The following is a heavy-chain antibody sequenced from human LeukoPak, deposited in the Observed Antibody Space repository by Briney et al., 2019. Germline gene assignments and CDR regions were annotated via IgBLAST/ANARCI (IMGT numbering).Heavy chain of an antibody. D-gene: IGHD2-2*02. CDR3: ARHVGYCSSTSCYTYYYMDF. J-gene: IGHJ6*03. Sequence: SETLSLTRTLSRGSLSSYYWSWIGQPRGKGLEWIGYIYTSGSNNYNPSLKSRVTISVDTSKNQFSLKLSSVTAAVTAVYYCARHVGYCSSTSCYTYYYMDFWGKGTTVTVSS. CDR1: RGSLSSYY. CDR2: IYTSGSN. V-gene: IGHV4-4*09.